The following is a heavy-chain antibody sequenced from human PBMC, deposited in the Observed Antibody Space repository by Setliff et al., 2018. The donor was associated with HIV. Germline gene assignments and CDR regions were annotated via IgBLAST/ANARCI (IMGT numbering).Heavy chain of an antibody. V-gene: IGHV1-69*13. CDR1: GDTFSSYA. CDR3: ARGRGPSRFDY. CDR2: IIPIFATA. J-gene: IGHJ4*01. Sequence: SVKVSCKASGDTFSSYALSWVRQAPGQGLEWMGGIIPIFATANYAQKFKGRVTITADESITTAYMELSSLRSEDTAIYYCARGRGPSRFDYWGQGTLVTVSS.